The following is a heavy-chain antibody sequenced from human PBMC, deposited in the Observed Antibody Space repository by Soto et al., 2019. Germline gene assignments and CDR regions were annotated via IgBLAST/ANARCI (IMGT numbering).Heavy chain of an antibody. D-gene: IGHD2-2*01. CDR1: GGTFGSYA. Sequence: QVQLVQSGAEVKKPGSSVKVSCKASGGTFGSYAISWVRQAPGQGLEWMGGIIPIPGTANYAQKFQGRVTIAADESTRTAYMELSSLRSEDTAVYYCARSQGSSTSLEIYYYYYYGMDVWGQGNRVNVSS. V-gene: IGHV1-69*01. CDR3: ARSQGSSTSLEIYYYYYYGMDV. J-gene: IGHJ6*02. CDR2: IIPIPGTA.